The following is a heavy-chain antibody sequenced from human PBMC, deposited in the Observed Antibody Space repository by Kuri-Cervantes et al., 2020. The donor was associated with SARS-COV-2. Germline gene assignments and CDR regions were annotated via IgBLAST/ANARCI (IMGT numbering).Heavy chain of an antibody. V-gene: IGHV3-64D*08. D-gene: IGHD3-22*01. Sequence: GESLKISCAASGFGFDSYAMHWVRQAPGKGLEYLSGIYSNGDTTFYADSVKGRFTISRDNHKNTLYLQMSSLGADDTAIYYCVKAVYYYDGSGYPRWDAFDVWGQGTTVTVSS. J-gene: IGHJ3*01. CDR2: IYSNGDTT. CDR1: GFGFDSYA. CDR3: VKAVYYYDGSGYPRWDAFDV.